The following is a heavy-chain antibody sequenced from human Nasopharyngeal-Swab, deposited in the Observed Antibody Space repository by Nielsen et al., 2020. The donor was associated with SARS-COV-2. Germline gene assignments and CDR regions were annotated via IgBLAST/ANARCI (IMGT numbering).Heavy chain of an antibody. V-gene: IGHV2-70*11. J-gene: IGHJ6*02. CDR2: IDWDDDK. CDR3: ARGHSNCDCYYGMDV. Sequence: SGPTLVKPTQTLTLTCTFSGFSLSTSGMCVSWIRQPPGKALEWLARIDWDDDKYYSTSLKTRLTISKDTSKNQVVLTMTNMDPVDTATYYCARGHSNCDCYYGMDVWGQGTTVTVSS. D-gene: IGHD4-11*01. CDR1: GFSLSTSGMC.